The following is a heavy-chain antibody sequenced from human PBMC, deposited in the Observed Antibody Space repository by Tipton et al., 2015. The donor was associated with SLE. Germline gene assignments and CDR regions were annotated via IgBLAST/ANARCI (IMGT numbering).Heavy chain of an antibody. CDR2: IYHSGST. J-gene: IGHJ4*02. Sequence: TLSLTCSVSGGSISSKYWSWIRQPPGKGLEWIGSIYHSGSTYYNPSLKSRVTVSVDTSKNQFSLRLTSATASDTAVYYCSRDQEDGLVVFWGQGTLVTVSS. CDR1: GGSISSKY. V-gene: IGHV4-38-2*02. D-gene: IGHD2-15*01. CDR3: SRDQEDGLVVF.